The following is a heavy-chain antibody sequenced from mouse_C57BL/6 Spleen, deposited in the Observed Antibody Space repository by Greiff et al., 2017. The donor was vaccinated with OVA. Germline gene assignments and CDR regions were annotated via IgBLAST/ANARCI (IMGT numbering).Heavy chain of an antibody. V-gene: IGHV1-22*01. CDR1: GYTFTDYN. CDR2: INPNNGGT. Sequence: EVQLQQSGPELVKPGASVQMSCKASGYTFTDYNMHWVKQSHGKSLEWIGYINPNNGGTSYNQKFKGKATLTVNKSSSTAYMELRSLTSEDSAVYYCARSGVLRYYYAMDYWGQGTSVTVSS. J-gene: IGHJ4*01. D-gene: IGHD1-1*01. CDR3: ARSGVLRYYYAMDY.